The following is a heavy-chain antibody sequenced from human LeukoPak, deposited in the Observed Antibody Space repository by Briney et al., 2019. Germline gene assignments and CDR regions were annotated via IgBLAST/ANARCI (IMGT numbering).Heavy chain of an antibody. V-gene: IGHV4-59*01. D-gene: IGHD5-18*01. CDR2: IYYSGST. CDR1: GGSISSYY. Sequence: SETLSLTRTVSGGSISSYYWSWIRQPPGKGLEWIGFIYYSGSTNYNPSLKSRVTISVHTSKNQFSLKLSSVTAADTAVYYCARTTEGGYSYGSFYYYYMDVWGKGATVTISS. J-gene: IGHJ6*03. CDR3: ARTTEGGYSYGSFYYYYMDV.